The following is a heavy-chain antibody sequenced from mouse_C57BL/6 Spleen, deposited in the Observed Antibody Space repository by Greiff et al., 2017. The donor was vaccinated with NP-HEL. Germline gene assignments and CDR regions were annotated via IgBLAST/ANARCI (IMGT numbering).Heavy chain of an antibody. CDR2: IYPRSGNT. CDR1: GYTFTSYG. J-gene: IGHJ2*01. Sequence: QVQLQESGAELARPGASVKLSCKASGYTFTSYGISWVKQRTGQGLEWIGEIYPRSGNTYYNEKFKGKATLTADKSSSTAYMELRSLTSEDSAVYFCARSGDGYSYFDYWGQGTTLTVSS. V-gene: IGHV1-81*01. D-gene: IGHD2-3*01. CDR3: ARSGDGYSYFDY.